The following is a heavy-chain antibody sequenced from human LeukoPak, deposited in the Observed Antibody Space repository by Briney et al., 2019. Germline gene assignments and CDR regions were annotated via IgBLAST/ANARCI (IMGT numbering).Heavy chain of an antibody. J-gene: IGHJ3*02. D-gene: IGHD3-22*01. CDR2: SNPNSGGT. CDR1: GYTFTGYY. Sequence: GASVKVSCKTSGYTFTGYYIHWVRQAPGRGLEWMGWSNPNSGGTKYAQKFQGRVTMTRDTSISTAYMELSRLRSDDTAVYYCARDRGGYLDAFDIWGQGTMVTVSS. V-gene: IGHV1-2*02. CDR3: ARDRGGYLDAFDI.